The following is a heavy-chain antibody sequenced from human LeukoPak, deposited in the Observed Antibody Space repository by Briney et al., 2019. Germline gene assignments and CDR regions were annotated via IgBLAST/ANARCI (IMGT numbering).Heavy chain of an antibody. Sequence: ASVKVSCKASGCTFTGYYMHWVRQAPGQGLEWMGWINPNSGGTNYAQKFQGRVTMTRDTSISTAYMELSRLRSDDTAVYYCARDSSSWGGVYYFDYWGQGTLVTVSS. D-gene: IGHD6-13*01. CDR2: INPNSGGT. CDR3: ARDSSSWGGVYYFDY. V-gene: IGHV1-2*02. J-gene: IGHJ4*02. CDR1: GCTFTGYY.